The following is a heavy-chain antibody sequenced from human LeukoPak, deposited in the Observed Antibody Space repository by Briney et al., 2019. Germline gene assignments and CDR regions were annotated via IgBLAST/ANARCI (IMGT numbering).Heavy chain of an antibody. J-gene: IGHJ4*02. V-gene: IGHV3-30*01. Sequence: GGSLRLSCAASGFTFSNDPMHWVRQAPGKGLDWVAVISNDGSSKYYADSVKGRFTISRDNSKNTLFLQMDSMTTEDSAVYFCARGESVAMGSIDYWGQGTLVTVSS. D-gene: IGHD2-2*01. CDR1: GFTFSNDP. CDR3: ARGESVAMGSIDY. CDR2: ISNDGSSK.